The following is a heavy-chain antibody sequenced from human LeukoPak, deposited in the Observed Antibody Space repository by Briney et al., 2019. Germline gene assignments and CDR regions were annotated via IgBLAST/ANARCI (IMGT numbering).Heavy chain of an antibody. CDR2: FIPIFGTA. Sequence: ASVKVSCKASGGTFSSYAISWVRQAPGQGLEWMGGFIPIFGTANYAQKFQGRVTITADKSTSTAYMELSSLRSEDTAVYYCTRGGVDTAMATADWFDPWGQGTLVTVSS. CDR3: TRGGVDTAMATADWFDP. D-gene: IGHD5-18*01. V-gene: IGHV1-69*06. CDR1: GGTFSSYA. J-gene: IGHJ5*02.